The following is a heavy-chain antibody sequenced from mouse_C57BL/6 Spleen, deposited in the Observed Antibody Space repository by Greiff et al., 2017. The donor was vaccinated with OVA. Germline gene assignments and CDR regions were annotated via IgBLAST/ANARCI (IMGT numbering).Heavy chain of an antibody. J-gene: IGHJ4*01. CDR1: GYAFSSYW. D-gene: IGHD1-1*01. CDR2: IYPGDGDT. CDR3: ARRYYYGSSLYAMDY. Sequence: QVQLQQSGAELVKPGASVKISCKASGYAFSSYWMNWVKQRPGKGLEWIGQIYPGDGDTNYNGKFKGKATLTADKSSSTAYMQLSSLTSEDSAVYFCARRYYYGSSLYAMDYWGQGTSVTVSS. V-gene: IGHV1-80*01.